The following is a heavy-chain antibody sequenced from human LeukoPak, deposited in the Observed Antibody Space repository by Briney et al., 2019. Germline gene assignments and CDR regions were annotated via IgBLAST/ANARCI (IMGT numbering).Heavy chain of an antibody. CDR2: INWNGGST. CDR3: ARVIAAALGAFDI. V-gene: IGHV3-20*01. Sequence: PGGSLRLSCAASGFTFDDYGMGWVRQAPGKGLEWVSGINWNGGSTGYADSVKGRFTISRDNAKNSLYPQMNSLRAEDTALYHCARVIAAALGAFDIWGQGTMVTVSS. D-gene: IGHD6-13*01. CDR1: GFTFDDYG. J-gene: IGHJ3*02.